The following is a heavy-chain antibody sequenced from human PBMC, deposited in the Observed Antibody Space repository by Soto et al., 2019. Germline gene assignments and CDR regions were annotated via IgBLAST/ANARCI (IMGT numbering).Heavy chain of an antibody. CDR2: INHSGST. J-gene: IGHJ4*02. D-gene: IGHD6-13*01. V-gene: IGHV4-34*01. CDR1: GGSYIDYY. Sequence: PSETLSLTCAVYGGSYIDYYWTWIRQPPGKGLEWIGEINHSGSTSYNPSLKSRVTMSVDTSKKQFSLKLTSVTAADTAVYYCAREVMGSSWYIDYWGQGTLVTVSS. CDR3: AREVMGSSWYIDY.